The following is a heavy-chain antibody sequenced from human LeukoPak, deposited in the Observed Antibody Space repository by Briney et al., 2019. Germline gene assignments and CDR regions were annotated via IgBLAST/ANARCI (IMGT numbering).Heavy chain of an antibody. Sequence: ASVKVSCKASGYTLSGYYIHWVRQAPGQGLEWLGWINPNSGETNYAQRFQGGVTLTRDTSISTFYMDVSRLRSDDTAVYFCARYNWNDVASALDYWGQGTLVTVSS. CDR1: GYTLSGYY. CDR3: ARYNWNDVASALDY. D-gene: IGHD1-1*01. CDR2: INPNSGET. V-gene: IGHV1-2*02. J-gene: IGHJ4*02.